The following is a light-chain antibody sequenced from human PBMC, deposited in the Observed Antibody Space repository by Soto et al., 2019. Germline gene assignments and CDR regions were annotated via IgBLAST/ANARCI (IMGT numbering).Light chain of an antibody. V-gene: IGLV1-40*01. CDR2: ANT. CDR1: NSTIGAGFD. CDR3: QSSDSSLRRV. J-gene: IGLJ3*02. Sequence: QSVLTQPPSVSGAPGQRVTITCTGSNSTIGAGFDVHWYQHLPGTAPKLLIFANTNRPSGVPDRFSASKSGTSASLVITGLRAEDEADYYCQSSDSSLRRVFGGGTK.